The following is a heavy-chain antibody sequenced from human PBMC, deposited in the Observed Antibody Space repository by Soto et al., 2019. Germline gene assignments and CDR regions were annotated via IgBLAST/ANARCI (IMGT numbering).Heavy chain of an antibody. V-gene: IGHV3-33*01. CDR1: GFTFSSYG. CDR3: ARAGAHGSLPGLYYGMDV. J-gene: IGHJ6*02. D-gene: IGHD3-10*01. CDR2: IWYDGSNK. Sequence: QVQLVESGGGVVQPGRSLRLSCAASGFTFSSYGMHWVRQAPGKGLEWVAVIWYDGSNKYYADSVKGRFTISRDNSKNTLYLQMNSLRAEDTAVYYCARAGAHGSLPGLYYGMDVWGQGTTVTVSS.